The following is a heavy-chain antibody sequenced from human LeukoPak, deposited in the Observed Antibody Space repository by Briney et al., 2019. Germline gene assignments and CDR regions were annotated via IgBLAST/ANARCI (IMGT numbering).Heavy chain of an antibody. CDR3: ARQTLWFGELLTPWFDP. CDR2: IYYSGST. Sequence: PSETLSLTCTVPGGSISSSSYYWGWIRQPPGKGLEWIGSIYYSGSTYYNPSLKSRVTISVDTSKNQFSLKLSSVTAADTAVYYCARQTLWFGELLTPWFDPWGQGTLVTVSS. CDR1: GGSISSSSYY. J-gene: IGHJ5*02. V-gene: IGHV4-39*01. D-gene: IGHD3-10*01.